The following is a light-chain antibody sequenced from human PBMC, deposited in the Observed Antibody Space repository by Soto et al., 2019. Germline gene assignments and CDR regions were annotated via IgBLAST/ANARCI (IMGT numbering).Light chain of an antibody. V-gene: IGLV1-51*02. CDR1: SSNIGNNY. J-gene: IGLJ1*01. CDR3: GTWDSSLSAYV. Sequence: QAVVTQPPSVSAAPGQKVTISCSGSSSNIGNNYVSWYQQLPGTAPKLLIYENNKRPSGIPDRFSGSKSGTSATLGITGLQTWDEADYYCGTWDSSLSAYVFGTGTKLTVL. CDR2: ENN.